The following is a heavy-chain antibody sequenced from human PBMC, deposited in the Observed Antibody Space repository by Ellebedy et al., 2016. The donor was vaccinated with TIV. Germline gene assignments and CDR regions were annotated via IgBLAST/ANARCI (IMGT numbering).Heavy chain of an antibody. CDR3: ARGVFAGVFDP. CDR2: IVVGSVNT. CDR1: GFTFSSSA. J-gene: IGHJ5*02. Sequence: SVKVSCXASGFTFSSSAIQWVRQARGQRLEWIGWIVVGSVNTNYAQKFQERVTITRDMSTSTAYMELSSLRSEDTAVYYCARGVFAGVFDPWGQGTLVTVSS. V-gene: IGHV1-58*02. D-gene: IGHD2-8*01.